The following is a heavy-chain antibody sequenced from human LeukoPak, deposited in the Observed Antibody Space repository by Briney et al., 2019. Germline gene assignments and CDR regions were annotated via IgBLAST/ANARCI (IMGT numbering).Heavy chain of an antibody. J-gene: IGHJ2*01. CDR3: ASSYEGPWYFDL. V-gene: IGHV3-43*01. CDR1: GFTFDDYT. CDR2: ISWDGGST. Sequence: GGSLRLSCAASGFTFDDYTMHWVRQAPGKGLEWVSLISWDGGSTYYADSVKGRFTISRHNSKNTLYLQMNSLRAEDTAVYYCASSYEGPWYFDLWGRGTLVTVSS. D-gene: IGHD5-12*01.